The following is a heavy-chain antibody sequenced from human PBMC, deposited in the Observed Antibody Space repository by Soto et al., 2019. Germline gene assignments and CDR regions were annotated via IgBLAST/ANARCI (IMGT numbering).Heavy chain of an antibody. CDR1: GFTFSSYG. V-gene: IGHV3-33*01. J-gene: IGHJ4*02. CDR2: IYYDGSNK. Sequence: QVQLVESGGGVVQPGRSLRLSCAASGFTFSSYGMHWVRQAPGKGLEWVAVIYYDGSNKYYADSVKGRFTTSRDNSKNPLYLQMNSLRAEDTALYYCARAQYSSSWYPFDYWGQGTLVTVSS. D-gene: IGHD6-13*01. CDR3: ARAQYSSSWYPFDY.